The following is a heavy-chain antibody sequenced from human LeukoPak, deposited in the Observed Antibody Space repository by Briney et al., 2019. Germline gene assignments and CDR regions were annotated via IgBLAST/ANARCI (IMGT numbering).Heavy chain of an antibody. V-gene: IGHV3-66*01. CDR1: GFTVSSNY. CDR3: ARTLWFGDHLPYYYYGMDV. CDR2: IYSGGST. D-gene: IGHD3-10*01. J-gene: IGHJ6*02. Sequence: GGSLRLSCAASGFTVSSNYMSWVRQAPGKGLEWVSVIYSGGSTYYADSVKGRFTISRDNAKNSLYLQMNSLRAEDTAVYYCARTLWFGDHLPYYYYGMDVWGQGTTVTVSS.